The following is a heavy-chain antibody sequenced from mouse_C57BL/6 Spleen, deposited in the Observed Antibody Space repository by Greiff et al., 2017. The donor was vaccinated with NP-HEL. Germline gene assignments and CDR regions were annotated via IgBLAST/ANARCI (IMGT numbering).Heavy chain of an antibody. CDR2: IDPSDSYT. J-gene: IGHJ4*01. CDR3: ARRGIWAYDYDYAMDY. CDR1: GYTFTSYW. V-gene: IGHV1-59*01. D-gene: IGHD2-4*01. Sequence: QVQLQQPGAELVRPGPSVKLSCKASGYTFTSYWMHWVKQRPGQGLEWIGVIDPSDSYTNYNQKFKGKATLTVDPSSSTAYMQLSSLTSEDSAVYYCARRGIWAYDYDYAMDYWGQGTSVTVSS.